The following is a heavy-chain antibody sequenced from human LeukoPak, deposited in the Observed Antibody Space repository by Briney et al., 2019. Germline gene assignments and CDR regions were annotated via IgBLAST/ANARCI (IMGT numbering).Heavy chain of an antibody. Sequence: GGSLRLSCAASGFTFSSYEMNWVRQAPGKGLEWVSYISSSGSTIYYADSVKGRFTISRDNAKNSLYLQMNSLRAEDTAVYYCARDSASSGWAGGAFDIWGQGTMVTVSS. D-gene: IGHD6-19*01. CDR2: ISSSGSTI. CDR1: GFTFSSYE. CDR3: ARDSASSGWAGGAFDI. V-gene: IGHV3-48*03. J-gene: IGHJ3*02.